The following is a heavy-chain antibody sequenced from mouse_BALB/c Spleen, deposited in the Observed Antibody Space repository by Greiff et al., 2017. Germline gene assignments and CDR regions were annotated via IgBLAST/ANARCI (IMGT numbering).Heavy chain of an antibody. CDR2: INSNGGST. D-gene: IGHD2-4*01. V-gene: IGHV5-6-3*01. Sequence: EVQVVESGGGLVQPGGSLKLSCAASGFTFSSYGMSWVRQTPDKRLELVATINSNGGSTYYPDSVKGRFTISRDNAKNTLYLQMSSLKSEDTAMYYCARNYDYLFAYWGQGTLVTVSA. CDR3: ARNYDYLFAY. CDR1: GFTFSSYG. J-gene: IGHJ3*01.